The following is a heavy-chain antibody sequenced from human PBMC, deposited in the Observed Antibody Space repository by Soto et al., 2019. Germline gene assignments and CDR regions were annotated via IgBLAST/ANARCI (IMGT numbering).Heavy chain of an antibody. CDR2: ISSSSSYI. CDR3: AFYCSSSSCSVRRF. V-gene: IGHV3-21*04. J-gene: IGHJ4*02. CDR1: GFTFSSYS. Sequence: GGSLRLSCAASGFTFSSYSMNWVRQAPGKGLEWVSSISSSSSYIYYADSVKGRFTISRDNAKNSLYLQMNSLRAEDTALYYCAFYCSSSSCSVRRFWGQGTQVTVSS. D-gene: IGHD2-2*01.